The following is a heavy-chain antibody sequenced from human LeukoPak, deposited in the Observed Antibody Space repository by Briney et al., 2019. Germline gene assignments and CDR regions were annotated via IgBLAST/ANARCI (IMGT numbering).Heavy chain of an antibody. D-gene: IGHD6-13*01. CDR1: GSTFSDYW. V-gene: IGHV3-49*04. Sequence: GGSLRLSCAASGSTFSDYWMHWVRQAPGKGLEWVGVTRSKAYGGTAEYAASVKGRFSISRDDSKSIAYLQMNSLKTEDTAVYHCSRGRVAAALDAFDIWGQGTMVTVSS. CDR2: TRSKAYGGTA. CDR3: SRGRVAAALDAFDI. J-gene: IGHJ3*02.